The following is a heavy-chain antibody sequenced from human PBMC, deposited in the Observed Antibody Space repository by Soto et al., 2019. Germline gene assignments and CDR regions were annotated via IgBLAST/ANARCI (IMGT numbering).Heavy chain of an antibody. CDR1: GGTFSSYT. CDR2: IIPILGIA. Sequence: ASVKVSCKASGGTFSSYTISWVRQAPGQGLEWMGRIIPILGIANYAQKFQGRVTITADKSTSTAYMELSSLRSEDTAVYYCASSIVVVPAAQIEGPFDYWGQGTLVTVSS. D-gene: IGHD2-2*01. J-gene: IGHJ4*02. V-gene: IGHV1-69*02. CDR3: ASSIVVVPAAQIEGPFDY.